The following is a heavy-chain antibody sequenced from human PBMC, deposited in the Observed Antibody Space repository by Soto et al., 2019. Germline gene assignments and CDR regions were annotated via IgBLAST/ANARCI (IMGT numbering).Heavy chain of an antibody. D-gene: IGHD1-26*01. Sequence: GGSLRLSCAASGFTLSNYAMTWVRQAPGKGLEWVSAISDSGGRIKYADSVKGRFTISRDNSKNTLYLQMNSLRAEDTAVYYCATDRGLIVGAYAAFDICGQGTMVTVSS. CDR1: GFTLSNYA. V-gene: IGHV3-23*01. CDR3: ATDRGLIVGAYAAFDI. J-gene: IGHJ3*02. CDR2: ISDSGGRI.